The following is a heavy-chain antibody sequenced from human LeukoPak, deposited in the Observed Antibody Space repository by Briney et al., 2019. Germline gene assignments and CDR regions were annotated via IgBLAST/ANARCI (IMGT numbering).Heavy chain of an antibody. Sequence: GGSLRLSCAASGFTFSSYSMNWVRQAPGKGLEWVSSISSSSSYIYYADSVKGRFTISRDNAKSTLYLQMNSLRAEDTAVYYCARAGSGSYYKYWGQGTLVTVSS. CDR3: ARAGSGSYYKY. CDR2: ISSSSSYI. CDR1: GFTFSSYS. D-gene: IGHD3-10*01. V-gene: IGHV3-21*01. J-gene: IGHJ4*02.